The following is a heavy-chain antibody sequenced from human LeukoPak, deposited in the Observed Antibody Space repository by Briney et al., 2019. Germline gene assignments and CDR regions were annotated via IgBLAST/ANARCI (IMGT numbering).Heavy chain of an antibody. CDR2: INHSGST. J-gene: IGHJ4*02. Sequence: ASETLSLTCAAYGGSLSGYYWSWIRQPPGKGLEWIGEINHSGSTNYNPSPKSRVTISVDTSKNHFSLKLSSVTAADTAVYYCAGGESAVPGKPPLDYWGQGTLVTVSS. D-gene: IGHD6-19*01. V-gene: IGHV4-34*01. CDR1: GGSLSGYY. CDR3: AGGESAVPGKPPLDY.